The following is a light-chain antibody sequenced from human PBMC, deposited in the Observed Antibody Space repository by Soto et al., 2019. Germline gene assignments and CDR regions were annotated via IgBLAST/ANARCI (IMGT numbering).Light chain of an antibody. CDR3: QQYNSYPPT. Sequence: DIQMTQSPSTLSASVGDRVSITCRASQSISSWLAWYQQKPGKAPNLLIYKASSLKSGVPSRFSGSGSGTEFTLTISSLQPDDFATYYCQQYNSYPPTFGGGTKVEIK. CDR1: QSISSW. V-gene: IGKV1-5*03. CDR2: KAS. J-gene: IGKJ4*01.